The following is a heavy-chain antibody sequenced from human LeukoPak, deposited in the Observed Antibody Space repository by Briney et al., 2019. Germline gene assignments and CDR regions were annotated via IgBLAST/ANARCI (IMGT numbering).Heavy chain of an antibody. CDR2: IWYDGSNK. Sequence: PGRSLRLSCAASGFTFSSYGMHWVRQAPGKGLEWVALIWYDGSNKYYADSVKGRFTISRDDSKNTLYLQMNSLRAEDTAVYYCARDWAQLPFDPWGQGTLVTVSS. CDR3: ARDWAQLPFDP. V-gene: IGHV3-33*01. CDR1: GFTFSSYG. J-gene: IGHJ5*02. D-gene: IGHD2-21*01.